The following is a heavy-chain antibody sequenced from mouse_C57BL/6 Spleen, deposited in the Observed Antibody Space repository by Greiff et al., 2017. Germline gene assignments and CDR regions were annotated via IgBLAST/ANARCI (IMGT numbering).Heavy chain of an antibody. V-gene: IGHV1-5*01. CDR2: IYPGNSDT. D-gene: IGHD1-1*01. CDR3: TRTIITTVVDPFDY. J-gene: IGHJ2*01. Sequence: VQLKQSGTVLARPGASVKMSCKTSGYTFTSYWMHWVKQRPGQGLEWIGAIYPGNSDTSYNQKFKGKAKLTAVTSASTAYMELSSLTNEDSAVYYCTRTIITTVVDPFDYWGQGTTLTVSS. CDR1: GYTFTSYW.